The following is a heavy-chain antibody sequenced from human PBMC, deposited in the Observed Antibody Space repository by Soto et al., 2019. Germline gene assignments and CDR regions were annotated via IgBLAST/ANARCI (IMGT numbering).Heavy chain of an antibody. V-gene: IGHV3-23*01. J-gene: IGHJ6*02. CDR3: AKGYDLSGYSRMDV. Sequence: EAQLLESGGGLEHPGGSLRLSCTASGFTFSSYAMSWVRQAPGKGLEWVSGISGSGGSTYYADSVKGRFTISRDNSKNTLYRQMNSLRADAAAVYYCAKGYDLSGYSRMDVWGQGTTVNVSS. CDR1: GFTFSSYA. CDR2: ISGSGGST. D-gene: IGHD5-18*01.